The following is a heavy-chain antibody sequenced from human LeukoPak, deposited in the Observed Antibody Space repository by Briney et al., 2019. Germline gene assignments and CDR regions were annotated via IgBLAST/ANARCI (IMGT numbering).Heavy chain of an antibody. D-gene: IGHD2-2*01. V-gene: IGHV4-39*07. CDR1: GDSISSANYY. CDR3: ARDSCSSTSCRKKFDN. CDR2: IYFSGST. J-gene: IGHJ4*02. Sequence: SETLSLTCTVSGDSISSANYYWGWVRQPPGKGRGWIGSIYFSGSTYYNPSLKSRVTIAVETSKVQFSLKLSSVTAADTAVYYCARDSCSSTSCRKKFDNWGQGTLVTVSS.